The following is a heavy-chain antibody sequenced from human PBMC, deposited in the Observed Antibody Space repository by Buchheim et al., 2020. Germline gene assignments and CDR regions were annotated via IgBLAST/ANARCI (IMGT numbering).Heavy chain of an antibody. CDR3: TAVDGP. D-gene: IGHD6-19*01. J-gene: IGHJ5*02. CDR1: GFTFSNDW. CDR2: INNEGGAE. Sequence: EVRLVGSGGGLVQPGGSLRLSCATSGFTFSNDWMGWVRQAPGKGREWVANINNEGGAEYYVDSVKGRFTISRDNAKSSLYLQMNSLRVEDTALYYCTAVDGPWGQGTL. V-gene: IGHV3-7*01.